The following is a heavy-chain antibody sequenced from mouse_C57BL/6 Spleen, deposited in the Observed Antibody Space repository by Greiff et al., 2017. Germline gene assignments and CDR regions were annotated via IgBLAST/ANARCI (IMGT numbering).Heavy chain of an antibody. CDR2: IYPGDGDT. J-gene: IGHJ3*01. D-gene: IGHD2-1*01. V-gene: IGHV1-82*01. Sequence: VQLQQSGPELVKPGASVKISCKASGYAFSSSWMNWVKQRPGKGLEWIGRIYPGDGDTNYNGKFKGKATLAADKSSSTAYMQLSRLTSEDSAVYFCARVGYGNGWFAYWSQGTLVTVSA. CDR3: ARVGYGNGWFAY. CDR1: GYAFSSSW.